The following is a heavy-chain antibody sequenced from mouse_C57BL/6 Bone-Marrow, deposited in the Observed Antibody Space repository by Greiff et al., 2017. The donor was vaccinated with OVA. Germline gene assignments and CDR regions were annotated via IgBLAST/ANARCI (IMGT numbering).Heavy chain of an antibody. CDR3: ARQDYWYFDV. CDR2: ISNLAYSI. J-gene: IGHJ1*03. Sequence: EVQLVESGGGLVQPGGSLKLSCAASGFTFSDYGMAWVRQAPRKGPEWVAFISNLAYSIYYADTVTGRFTISRENAKNTLYLEMSSLRSEDTAMYYCARQDYWYFDVWGTGTTVTVSS. V-gene: IGHV5-15*01. CDR1: GFTFSDYG.